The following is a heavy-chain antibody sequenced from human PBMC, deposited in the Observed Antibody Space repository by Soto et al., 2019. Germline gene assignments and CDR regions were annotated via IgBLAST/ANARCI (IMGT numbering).Heavy chain of an antibody. D-gene: IGHD2-21*02. V-gene: IGHV1-3*05. CDR2: INACNGKT. Sequence: QVQLVQSGAEEKKPGASVKVSCNASGYTFTSYAMHWVRQPPGQRLEWMGWINACNGKTKYSQKFQGRVNITRDTSASTAYMELSRLRSEDTAGYYCARSIVVVTALDYWGQGTLVPVPS. J-gene: IGHJ4*02. CDR1: GYTFTSYA. CDR3: ARSIVVVTALDY.